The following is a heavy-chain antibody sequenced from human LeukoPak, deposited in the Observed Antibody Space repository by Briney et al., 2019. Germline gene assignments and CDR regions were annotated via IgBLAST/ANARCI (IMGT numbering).Heavy chain of an antibody. CDR3: AKLYSGYDYGGDY. V-gene: IGHV3-30*18. D-gene: IGHD5-12*01. J-gene: IGHJ4*02. Sequence: TGGSLRLSCAASGFTFSSYGMHWVRQAPGKGLEWVAVISYDGSNKYYADSVKGRFTISRDDSKNTLYLQMNSLRAEDTAAYYCAKLYSGYDYGGDYWGQGTLVTVSS. CDR2: ISYDGSNK. CDR1: GFTFSSYG.